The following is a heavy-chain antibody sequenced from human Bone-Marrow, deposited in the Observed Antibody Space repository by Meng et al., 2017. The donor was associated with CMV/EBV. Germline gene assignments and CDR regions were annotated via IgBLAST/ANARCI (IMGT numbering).Heavy chain of an antibody. D-gene: IGHD3-22*01. J-gene: IGHJ4*02. V-gene: IGHV4-59*01. Sequence: GSLRLSCTVSGGSISSYYWSWIRQPPGKGLEWIGYIYYSGSTNYNPSLKSRVTISVDTSKNQFSLKLSSVTAADTAVYYCARATRDYYYDSSGYYYCDYWGQGKLVNVDS. CDR3: ARATRDYYYDSSGYYYCDY. CDR1: GGSISSYY. CDR2: IYYSGST.